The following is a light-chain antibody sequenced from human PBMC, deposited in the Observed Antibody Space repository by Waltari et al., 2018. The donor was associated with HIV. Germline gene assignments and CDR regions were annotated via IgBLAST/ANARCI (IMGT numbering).Light chain of an antibody. Sequence: QSVLTQPPSASGTPGQRVNISCSGGSSNIGSNPVNWYRQFPGEAPKLLIYTNIQRPPGVPDRFSGSKSGTSASLAIRGLQSEDEADFYCAVWDDSLRSVLFGGGTRLTVL. CDR2: TNI. V-gene: IGLV1-44*01. CDR1: SSNIGSNP. J-gene: IGLJ3*02. CDR3: AVWDDSLRSVL.